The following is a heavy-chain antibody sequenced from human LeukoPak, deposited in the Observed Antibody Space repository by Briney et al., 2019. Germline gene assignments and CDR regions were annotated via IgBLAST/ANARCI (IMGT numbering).Heavy chain of an antibody. Sequence: PSETLSLTCTVSGGSITSYYWSWIRQPPGKGLEWIAYIYYSGATNYNSSLKSRVSTSVDTSKNQFSLKLSSVTAADTAVYYCARVLGYCSGGSCQNWFGPWGRGTLVTVSS. D-gene: IGHD2-15*01. CDR3: ARVLGYCSGGSCQNWFGP. CDR1: GGSITSYY. V-gene: IGHV4-59*01. J-gene: IGHJ5*02. CDR2: IYYSGAT.